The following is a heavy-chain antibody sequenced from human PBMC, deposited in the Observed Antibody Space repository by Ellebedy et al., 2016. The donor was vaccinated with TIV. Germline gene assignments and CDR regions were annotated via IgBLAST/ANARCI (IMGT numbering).Heavy chain of an antibody. D-gene: IGHD1-20*01. Sequence: PGGSLRLSCKTSGYSFTTFWIGWVRQMPGKGLEWMGIIYPGDSDTRYSPSFQGQVTISADNSINTAYLQWSSLKASDTATYYCARCITGIRWTGYYYYAMDVWGQGTTVTVSS. CDR2: IYPGDSDT. J-gene: IGHJ6*02. CDR3: ARCITGIRWTGYYYYAMDV. CDR1: GYSFTTFW. V-gene: IGHV5-51*01.